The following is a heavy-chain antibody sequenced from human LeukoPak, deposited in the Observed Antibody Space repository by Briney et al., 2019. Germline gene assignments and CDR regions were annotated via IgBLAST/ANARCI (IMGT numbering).Heavy chain of an antibody. CDR2: IRNKAYGGTT. Sequence: GGSLRLSCTASGFTFGDYAMSRVRQAPGKGLEWVGFIRNKAYGGTTEYAASVKGRFTISRDDSKSFAYLQMNSLKTEDTAVYYCTAQVFCSGRSCYSHWYFDLWGRGTLVTVSS. D-gene: IGHD2-15*01. J-gene: IGHJ2*01. CDR3: TAQVFCSGRSCYSHWYFDL. V-gene: IGHV3-49*04. CDR1: GFTFGDYA.